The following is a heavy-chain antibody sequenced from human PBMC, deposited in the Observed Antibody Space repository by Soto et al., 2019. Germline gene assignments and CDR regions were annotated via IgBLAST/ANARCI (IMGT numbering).Heavy chain of an antibody. Sequence: GXSVKVSCKASGYTFTSYGISWVRQAPVQGLEWMGWISAYNGNTNYAQKLQGRVTMTTDTSTSTAYMELRSLRSDDTAVYYCARDNGAARKGYYYGMDVWGQGTTVTVSS. CDR2: ISAYNGNT. J-gene: IGHJ6*02. V-gene: IGHV1-18*01. D-gene: IGHD6-6*01. CDR3: ARDNGAARKGYYYGMDV. CDR1: GYTFTSYG.